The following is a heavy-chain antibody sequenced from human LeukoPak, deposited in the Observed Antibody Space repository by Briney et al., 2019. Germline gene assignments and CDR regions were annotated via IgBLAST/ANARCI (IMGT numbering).Heavy chain of an antibody. Sequence: PGGSLRLSCAASGFTFSSSWMNWVRQAPGKGLEWAANIKQDGSEKYYVDSVKGRFTISRDNAKNSLYLQMNTLRAEDTAVYYCASLDYWGQGTLVTVSS. V-gene: IGHV3-7*01. CDR3: ASLDY. CDR2: IKQDGSEK. CDR1: GFTFSSSW. J-gene: IGHJ4*02.